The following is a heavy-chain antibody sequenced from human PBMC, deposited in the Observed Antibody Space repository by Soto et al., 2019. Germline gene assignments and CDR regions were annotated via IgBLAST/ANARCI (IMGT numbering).Heavy chain of an antibody. CDR1: GFTFSSYA. J-gene: IGHJ4*02. V-gene: IGHV3-23*01. CDR2: ISGSGGST. D-gene: IGHD2-2*01. CDR3: AKGSRVVPAAKTTVNPIDY. Sequence: PGGSLRLSCAASGFTFSSYAMGWVRQAPGKGLEWVSAISGSGGSTYYADSVKGRFTISRDNSKNTLYLQMNSLRAEDTAVYYCAKGSRVVPAAKTTVNPIDYWGQGTLVTVSS.